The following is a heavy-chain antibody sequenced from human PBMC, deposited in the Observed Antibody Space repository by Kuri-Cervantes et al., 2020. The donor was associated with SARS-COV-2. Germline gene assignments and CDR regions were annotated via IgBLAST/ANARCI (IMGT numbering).Heavy chain of an antibody. Sequence: ESLKISCAASGFTFSSYWMSWVRQAPGKGLEWVANIKQDGSEKYYVDSVKGRFTISRDNAKNSLYLQMNSLRAEDTAVYYCARKRNNYDFWSGPIYYFDYWGQGTLVTVSS. CDR1: GFTFSSYW. D-gene: IGHD3-3*01. J-gene: IGHJ4*02. V-gene: IGHV3-7*01. CDR3: ARKRNNYDFWSGPIYYFDY. CDR2: IKQDGSEK.